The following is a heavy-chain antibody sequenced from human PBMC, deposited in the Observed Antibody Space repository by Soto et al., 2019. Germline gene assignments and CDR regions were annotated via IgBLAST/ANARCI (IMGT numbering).Heavy chain of an antibody. CDR1: GFTFSSYG. CDR3: AKDNPWGYYDSSGYQEFDP. CDR2: ISYDGSNK. J-gene: IGHJ5*02. D-gene: IGHD3-22*01. Sequence: GGSLRLSCAASGFTFSSYGMHWVRQAPGKGLEWVAVISYDGSNKYYADSVKGRFTISRDNSKNTLYLQMNSLRAEDTAVYYCAKDNPWGYYDSSGYQEFDPWGQGTLVTVSS. V-gene: IGHV3-30*18.